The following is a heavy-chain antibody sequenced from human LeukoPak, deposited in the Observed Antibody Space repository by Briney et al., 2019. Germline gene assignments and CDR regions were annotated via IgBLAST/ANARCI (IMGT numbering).Heavy chain of an antibody. CDR1: GYTFTGYY. D-gene: IGHD3-10*01. CDR3: ARDSRVLWFGELLVEWYFDY. V-gene: IGHV1-2*06. CDR2: INPNSGGT. Sequence: ASVKVSCKASGYTFTGYYMLWVRQAPGQGLEWMGRINPNSGGTNYAQKFQGRVTMTRDTSISTAYMELSRLRSDDTAVYYCARDSRVLWFGELLVEWYFDYWGQGTLVTVSS. J-gene: IGHJ4*02.